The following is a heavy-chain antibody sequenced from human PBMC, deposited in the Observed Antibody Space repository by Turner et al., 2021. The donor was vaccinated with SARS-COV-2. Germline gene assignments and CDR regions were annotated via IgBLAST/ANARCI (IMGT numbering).Heavy chain of an antibody. CDR2: INPNSGGT. V-gene: IGHV1-2*02. D-gene: IGHD5-12*01. CDR3: ARSVSWLQSLTVDY. CDR1: GYTFAGYY. Sequence: QVQLVQSGAEVKTPGASVKVSCKASGYTFAGYYIHWVRQAPGQGLKWMGWINPNSGGTNYAQRFQGRVTMTGDTSISTAYMELSTLRSDDTAVYYCARSVSWLQSLTVDYWGQGTLVTVSS. J-gene: IGHJ4*02.